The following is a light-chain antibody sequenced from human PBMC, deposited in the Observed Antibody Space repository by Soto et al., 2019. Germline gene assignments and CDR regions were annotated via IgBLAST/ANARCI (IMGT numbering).Light chain of an antibody. V-gene: IGLV1-40*01. Sequence: QSALTQPPSVSGAPGQRVSISCTGSTSNIGAPYDVHWYQHLPGTAPKLLIYGDNNRPSGVPDRFSGSKSGTSASLAITRLQAEDEADYYCQSYDISLHNYVFGTGTKVTDL. CDR3: QSYDISLHNYV. J-gene: IGLJ1*01. CDR2: GDN. CDR1: TSNIGAPYD.